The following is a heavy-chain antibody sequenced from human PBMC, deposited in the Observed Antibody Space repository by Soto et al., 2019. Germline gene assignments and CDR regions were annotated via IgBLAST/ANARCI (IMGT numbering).Heavy chain of an antibody. D-gene: IGHD3-22*01. J-gene: IGHJ4*02. Sequence: QLQLQESGPGLVKPSETLSLTCTVSGGSISSSSYYWGWIRQPPGKGLEWIGSIYYSGSTYYNPSLKSRVTISVDTSKNQVSLKLSSVTAADTAVYYCASPSRITMIVVYWGQGTLVTVSS. CDR1: GGSISSSSYY. CDR2: IYYSGST. V-gene: IGHV4-39*01. CDR3: ASPSRITMIVVY.